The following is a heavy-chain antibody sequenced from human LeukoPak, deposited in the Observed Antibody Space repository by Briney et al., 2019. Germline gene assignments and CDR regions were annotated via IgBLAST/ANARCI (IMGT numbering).Heavy chain of an antibody. CDR3: ARGTTVTTWDY. D-gene: IGHD4-17*01. Sequence: SETLSLTCTVSGGSISSYYWSWIRQPPGKGLEWIGYIYYSGSTNYNPSLKSRVTISVDTSKNQFSLRLSSVTAADTAVYYCARGTTVTTWDYWGQGTLVTVSS. V-gene: IGHV4-59*01. J-gene: IGHJ4*02. CDR2: IYYSGST. CDR1: GGSISSYY.